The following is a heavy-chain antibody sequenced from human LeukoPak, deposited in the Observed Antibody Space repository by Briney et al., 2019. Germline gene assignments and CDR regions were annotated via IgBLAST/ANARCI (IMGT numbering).Heavy chain of an antibody. D-gene: IGHD4-17*01. J-gene: IGHJ1*01. CDR1: GGSVSSGPYY. Sequence: PSETLSLTCTVSGGSVSSGPYYWIWIRQPPGKGLEWIGYIHHSGNTNYNPSLKSRVTISVDRSKNQFSLKLSSVTAADTAVYYCARDGGSYSDIAEYFQHWGQGTLVTVSS. V-gene: IGHV4-61*01. CDR2: IHHSGNT. CDR3: ARDGGSYSDIAEYFQH.